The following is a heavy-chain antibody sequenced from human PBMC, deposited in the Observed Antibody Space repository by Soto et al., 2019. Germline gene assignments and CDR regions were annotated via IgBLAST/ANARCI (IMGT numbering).Heavy chain of an antibody. Sequence: QVQLQESGPGLVKPSQTLSLTCTVSGGSISSGGYYWSWIRQHPGKGLEWIGDIYYSGSTFYNPSLKSRVTISVVTSKNQCSLKLSSVTAADTAVYYCARDWGRDGCFDYWGQGTLVTVSS. V-gene: IGHV4-31*02. CDR3: ARDWGRDGCFDY. CDR2: IYYSGST. D-gene: IGHD3-16*01. CDR1: GGSISSGGYY. J-gene: IGHJ4*02.